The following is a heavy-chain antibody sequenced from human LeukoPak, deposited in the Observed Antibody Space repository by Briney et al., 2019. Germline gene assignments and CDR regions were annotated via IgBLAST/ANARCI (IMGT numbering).Heavy chain of an antibody. D-gene: IGHD3-10*01. CDR2: IIPIFGTA. Sequence: GASVKVSCQASVGTFSSYAISWVRQAPGQGLAWMGGIIPIFGTANNAQKFQDRVTITADKSTRTAYIELSSVRSEDTAVYYYASFISGSGRNYYYYYMDVWGKGTTVTVSS. V-gene: IGHV1-69*06. CDR3: ASFISGSGRNYYYYYMDV. CDR1: VGTFSSYA. J-gene: IGHJ6*03.